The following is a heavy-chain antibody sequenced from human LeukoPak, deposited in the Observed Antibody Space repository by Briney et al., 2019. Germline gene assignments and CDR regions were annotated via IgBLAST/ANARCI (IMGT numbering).Heavy chain of an antibody. J-gene: IGHJ4*02. CDR1: LGTFSSYT. D-gene: IGHD3-22*01. CDR3: ARGAYYYDSSGYYYPDY. CDR2: IIPIFGTA. Sequence: SAKVSCKPSLGTFSSYTISWVPQAPGQGREWMGGIIPIFGTANYAQKFQGRVTITADESTSTAYMELSSLRSEDTAVYYCARGAYYYDSSGYYYPDYWGQGTLVTVSS. V-gene: IGHV1-69*01.